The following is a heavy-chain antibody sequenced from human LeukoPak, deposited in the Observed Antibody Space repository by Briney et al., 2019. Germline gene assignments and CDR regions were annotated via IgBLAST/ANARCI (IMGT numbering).Heavy chain of an antibody. CDR3: ARDSYYDSSGGL. CDR2: IYYSGST. CDR1: GGSIGSSSYY. V-gene: IGHV4-39*07. Sequence: SETLSLTCTVSGGSIGSSSYYWGWIRQPPGKGLEWIGSIYYSGSTYYNPSLKSRVTISVDTSKNQFSLKLSSVTAADTAVYYCARDSYYDSSGGLWGQGTLVTVSS. D-gene: IGHD3-22*01. J-gene: IGHJ4*02.